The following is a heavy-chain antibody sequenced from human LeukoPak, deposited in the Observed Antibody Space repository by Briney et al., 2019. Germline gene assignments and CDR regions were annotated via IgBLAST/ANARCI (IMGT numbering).Heavy chain of an antibody. D-gene: IGHD3-3*01. V-gene: IGHV1-2*02. CDR1: GYTFTGYY. CDR3: AGIPVFGVVLHQVPV. Sequence: ASVKVSCKASGYTFTGYYMHWVRQAPGQGLEWMGWINPNSGGTNYAQKFQGRVTMTRDTSISTAYMELSRLRSEDTAVYFCAGIPVFGVVLHQVPVWGKGTTVTVSS. J-gene: IGHJ6*04. CDR2: INPNSGGT.